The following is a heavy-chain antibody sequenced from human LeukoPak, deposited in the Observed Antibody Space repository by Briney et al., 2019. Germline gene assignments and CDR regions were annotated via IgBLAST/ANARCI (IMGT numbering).Heavy chain of an antibody. CDR2: MNPNSGNT. CDR1: GYTFTSYD. CDR3: ARVTYYYGSGSYFSDY. Sequence: ASVKVSCKAPGYTFTSYDINWVRQATGQGLEWMGWMNPNSGNTGYAQKFQGRVTMTRNTSISTAYMELSSLRSEDTAVYYCARVTYYYGSGSYFSDYWGQGTLVTVSS. J-gene: IGHJ4*02. D-gene: IGHD3-10*01. V-gene: IGHV1-8*01.